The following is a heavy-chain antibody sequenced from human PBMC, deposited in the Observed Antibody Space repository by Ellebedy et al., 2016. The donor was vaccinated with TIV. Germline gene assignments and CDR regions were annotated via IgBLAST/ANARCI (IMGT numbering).Heavy chain of an antibody. V-gene: IGHV4-4*02. CDR3: ARRQAYGDYEYAFDI. D-gene: IGHD4-17*01. Sequence: MPSETLSLTCAVSGGSISSTNWWTWARQPPGKGLEWIGEIYHSGSTNYNPSLKRRVTISVDKSKNQVSLKLSSVTAADTAVYYCARRQAYGDYEYAFDIWGQGTMVTVPS. J-gene: IGHJ3*02. CDR1: GGSISSTNW. CDR2: IYHSGST.